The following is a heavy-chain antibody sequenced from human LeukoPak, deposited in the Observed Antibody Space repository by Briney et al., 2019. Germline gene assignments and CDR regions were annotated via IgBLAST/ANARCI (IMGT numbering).Heavy chain of an antibody. CDR1: GYTFTSYY. V-gene: IGHV1-46*01. CDR3: ARGSSSQALAGI. D-gene: IGHD6-13*01. Sequence: ASVKVSCKASGYTFTSYYMHWVRQASGQGLEWMGIINPSGGSTSYAQKFQGRVTMTRDTSTSTAYMELSSLRSEDTAVYYCARGSSSQALAGIWGQGTLVTVSS. CDR2: INPSGGST. J-gene: IGHJ4*02.